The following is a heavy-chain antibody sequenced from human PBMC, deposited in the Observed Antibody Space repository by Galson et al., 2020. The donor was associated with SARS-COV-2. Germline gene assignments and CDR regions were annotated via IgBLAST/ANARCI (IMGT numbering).Heavy chain of an antibody. CDR3: ARDRISAPDDFDY. Sequence: ASVKVSCKAPGYSFTGHYIHWVRQPPGEGLERMGWVNPNTGDTKYKEKLQGRVTMTRDTSISTAYMELTRLTSDDTAVYYCARDRISAPDDFDYWGQGTLVTVSS. J-gene: IGHJ4*02. D-gene: IGHD6-13*01. CDR2: VNPNTGDT. CDR1: GYSFTGHY. V-gene: IGHV1-2*02.